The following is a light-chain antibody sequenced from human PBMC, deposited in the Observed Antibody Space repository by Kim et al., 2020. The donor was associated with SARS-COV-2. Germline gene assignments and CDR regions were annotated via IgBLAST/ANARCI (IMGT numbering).Light chain of an antibody. Sequence: EIVMTQSPATLSVSPGERATLSCRASQSVRSNLAWYQQKPGQAPRLLIYGASTRATGIPGRFSGSGSGTDFTLTISSLQSEDSAVYYCQQYNNWHSFGQGTKLEI. CDR3: QQYNNWHS. CDR1: QSVRSN. CDR2: GAS. V-gene: IGKV3-15*01. J-gene: IGKJ2*01.